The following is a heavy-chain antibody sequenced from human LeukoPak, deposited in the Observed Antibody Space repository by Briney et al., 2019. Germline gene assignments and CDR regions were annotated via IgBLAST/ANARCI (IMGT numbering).Heavy chain of an antibody. D-gene: IGHD3-22*01. CDR1: GGSISSGGYY. Sequence: SQTLSLTCTVSGGSISSGGYYWSWIRQHPGKGLEWIGYIYYSGSTYYNPSLKSRVTISVDTSKNQFSLKLSSVTAADTAVYYCARGGVRGGHYYDSSYYFGYWGQGTLVTVSS. CDR2: IYYSGST. V-gene: IGHV4-31*03. CDR3: ARGGVRGGHYYDSSYYFGY. J-gene: IGHJ4*02.